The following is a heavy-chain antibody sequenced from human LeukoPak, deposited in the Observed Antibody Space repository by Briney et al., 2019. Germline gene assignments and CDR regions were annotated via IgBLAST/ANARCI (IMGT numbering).Heavy chain of an antibody. CDR3: AIDPNWGTHS. Sequence: GGSLRLSCAASGFTFTSYAMHWVRQAPGKGLEWVAVISYDASSQYYADSVKGRFTISRDNSKNALYLQMNSLRVEDTAVYYCAIDPNWGTHSWGQGVLVTVSS. J-gene: IGHJ4*02. V-gene: IGHV3-30-3*01. CDR2: ISYDASSQ. CDR1: GFTFTSYA. D-gene: IGHD7-27*01.